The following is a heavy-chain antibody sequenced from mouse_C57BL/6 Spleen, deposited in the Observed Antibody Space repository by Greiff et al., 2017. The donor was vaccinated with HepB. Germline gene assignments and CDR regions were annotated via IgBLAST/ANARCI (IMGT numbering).Heavy chain of an antibody. V-gene: IGHV1-72*01. CDR2: IDPNSGGT. D-gene: IGHD2-1*01. J-gene: IGHJ4*01. CDR3: ASHGNPYYYAMDY. CDR1: GYTFTSYW. Sequence: QVQLQQPGAELVKPGASVKLSCKASGYTFTSYWMHWVKQRPGRGLEWIGRIDPNSGGTKYNEKFKSKATLTVDKPSSTAYMQRSSLTSEDSAVYYCASHGNPYYYAMDYWGQGTSVTVSS.